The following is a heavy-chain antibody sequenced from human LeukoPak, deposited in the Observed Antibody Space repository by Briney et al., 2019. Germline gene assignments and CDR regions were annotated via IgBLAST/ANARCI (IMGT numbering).Heavy chain of an antibody. CDR3: ARPSRRYNWFDP. CDR2: MNPNSGNT. J-gene: IGHJ5*02. V-gene: IGHV1-8*03. Sequence: ASVKVSCKASGYTFTSYDINWVRQATGQGLESMGWMNPNSGNTGYAQKFQGRVTITRNTSISTAYMELSSLRSEDTAVYYCARPSRRYNWFDPWGQGTLVTVSS. CDR1: GYTFTSYD.